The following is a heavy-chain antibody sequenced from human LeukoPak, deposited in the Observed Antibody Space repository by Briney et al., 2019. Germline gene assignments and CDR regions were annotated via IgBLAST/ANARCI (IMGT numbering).Heavy chain of an antibody. D-gene: IGHD2-2*01. CDR1: GGSFSGYY. V-gene: IGHV4-34*01. CDR2: INHSGST. Sequence: SETLSLTCAVYGGSFSGYYWSWIRQPPGKGLEWIGEINHSGSTNYNPSLKSRVTISVDTSKNQFSLKLSSVTAADTAVYYCARGGGYCSSTSCYGPPRSCCYYYYMDVWGKGTTVTVSS. J-gene: IGHJ6*03. CDR3: ARGGGYCSSTSCYGPPRSCCYYYYMDV.